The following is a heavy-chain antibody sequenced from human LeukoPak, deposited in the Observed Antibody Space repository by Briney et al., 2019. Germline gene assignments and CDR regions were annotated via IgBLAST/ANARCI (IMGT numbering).Heavy chain of an antibody. CDR3: AREIGDYYDSSGYRTYYFDY. V-gene: IGHV4-59*02. Sequence: SETLSLTCSVSGGSVSNYYWSWIRQPPGKGLEWIGYVYYTGSTNYNPSLKSRVTMSVDTSKNQISLKLSSVTAADTAVYYCAREIGDYYDSSGYRTYYFDYWGQGTLVTVSS. CDR1: GGSVSNYY. J-gene: IGHJ4*02. CDR2: VYYTGST. D-gene: IGHD3-22*01.